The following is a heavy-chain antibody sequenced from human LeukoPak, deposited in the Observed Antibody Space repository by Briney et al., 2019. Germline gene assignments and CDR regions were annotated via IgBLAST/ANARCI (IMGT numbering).Heavy chain of an antibody. CDR3: ARTPHYYGSGSFLFDY. CDR2: IYHSGST. Sequence: KASETLSLTCTVSGYSISSGYYWGWIRQPPGKGLEWIGSIYHSGSTYYNPSLKSRVTISVDTSKNQFSLKLSSVTAADTAVYYCARTPHYYGSGSFLFDYWGQGTLVTVSS. J-gene: IGHJ4*02. V-gene: IGHV4-38-2*02. CDR1: GYSISSGYY. D-gene: IGHD3-10*01.